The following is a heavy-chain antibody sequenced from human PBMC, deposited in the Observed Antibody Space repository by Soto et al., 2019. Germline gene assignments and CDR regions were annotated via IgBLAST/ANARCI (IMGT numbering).Heavy chain of an antibody. CDR3: AKRLIASGDAFDI. J-gene: IGHJ3*02. Sequence: GGSLRLSCAASGFTFSSYAMSWVRQAPGKGLEWVSAISGSGGSTYYGDSVKGRFTISRDNSKNTLYLQMNSLRAEDTAVYYCAKRLIASGDAFDIWGQGTMVTVSS. CDR2: ISGSGGST. D-gene: IGHD6-25*01. CDR1: GFTFSSYA. V-gene: IGHV3-23*01.